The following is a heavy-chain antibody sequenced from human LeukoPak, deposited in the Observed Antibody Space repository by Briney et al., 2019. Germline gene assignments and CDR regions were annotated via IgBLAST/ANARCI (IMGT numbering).Heavy chain of an antibody. CDR3: ARRMAAISHSFDY. V-gene: IGHV3-21*01. CDR1: GFTFSSYS. Sequence: GGSLRFSCTASGFTFSSYSMNWVRQAPGKGLEWVSSISSGSSYIYYADSVKGRFTIPRDNAKNSLYLQMNSLRAEDTAVYYCARRMAAISHSFDYWGQGTLVIVSS. J-gene: IGHJ4*02. CDR2: ISSGSSYI. D-gene: IGHD5-24*01.